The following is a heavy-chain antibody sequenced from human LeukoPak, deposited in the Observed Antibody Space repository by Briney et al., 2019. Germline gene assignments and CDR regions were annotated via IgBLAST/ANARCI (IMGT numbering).Heavy chain of an antibody. Sequence: SETLSLTCTVSGDSITTGNYYWSWVRQPAGKGLEWIGRVYTSGATNSNPSLKNRVSISIDSSKNQFSLDLDSVTAADTAVYYCARRGSSSASWFDPWGQGTLVTVSS. CDR1: GDSITTGNYY. J-gene: IGHJ5*02. CDR3: ARRGSSSASWFDP. CDR2: VYTSGAT. V-gene: IGHV4-61*02. D-gene: IGHD3-16*01.